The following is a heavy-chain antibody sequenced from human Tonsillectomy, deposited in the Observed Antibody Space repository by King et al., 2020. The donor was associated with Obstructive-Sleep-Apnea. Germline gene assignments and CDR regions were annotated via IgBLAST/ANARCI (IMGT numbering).Heavy chain of an antibody. CDR2: IYHSGST. V-gene: IGHV4-38-2*02. Sequence: QLQESGPGLVKPSETLSLTCTVSGYSISSGYYWGWIRQPPGKGLEWIGSIYHSGSTYYNPSLKSRVTISVDTSKNQFSLKLSAVTAADTAVYYCARGPVTPEIYDGMDVWGQGTTVTVSS. D-gene: IGHD4-11*01. J-gene: IGHJ6*02. CDR3: ARGPVTPEIYDGMDV. CDR1: GYSISSGYY.